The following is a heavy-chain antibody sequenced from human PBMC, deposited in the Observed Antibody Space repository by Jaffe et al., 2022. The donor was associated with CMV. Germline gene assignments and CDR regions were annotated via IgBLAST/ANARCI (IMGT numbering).Heavy chain of an antibody. D-gene: IGHD6-6*01. CDR3: ARQNIATRDFDF. V-gene: IGHV4-39*01. CDR2: LSYRGSN. J-gene: IGHJ4*02. CDR1: DDSITTNSHY. Sequence: QLLLQESGPGLVKPSGTLSLTCTVSDDSITTNSHYWAWIRQPPGKGLEWIGSLSYRGSNFYNPSLKSRVTISAGTSKSQFSLRLNSVTAADTAMYFCARQNIATRDFDFWGQGTLVTVSS.